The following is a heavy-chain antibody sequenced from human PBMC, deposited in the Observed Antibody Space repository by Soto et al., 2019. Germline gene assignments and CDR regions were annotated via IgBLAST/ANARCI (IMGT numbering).Heavy chain of an antibody. Sequence: GGSLRLSCAASGFTFSRYGMHWVRQATGKGLEWVAVISYDGSNKYYADSVKGRFTISRDNSKNTLYLQMNSLRAEDTAVYYCAKEKVEGPPMNWFDPWGQGTLVTVSS. CDR1: GFTFSRYG. J-gene: IGHJ5*02. CDR3: AKEKVEGPPMNWFDP. CDR2: ISYDGSNK. V-gene: IGHV3-30*18.